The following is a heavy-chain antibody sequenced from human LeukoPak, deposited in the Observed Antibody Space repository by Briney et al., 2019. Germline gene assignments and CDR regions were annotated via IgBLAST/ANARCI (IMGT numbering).Heavy chain of an antibody. V-gene: IGHV1-8*03. CDR3: ARVGYSSGWDQFNY. D-gene: IGHD6-19*01. Sequence: RASVKLSCKASGYTFTGYYMHWVRQANGQGLEWMGWMNPNSGNTGYAQKFQGRVTITRNTSISTAYMELSSLRSEDTAVYYCARVGYSSGWDQFNYWGQGTLVTVSS. CDR1: GYTFTGYY. CDR2: MNPNSGNT. J-gene: IGHJ4*02.